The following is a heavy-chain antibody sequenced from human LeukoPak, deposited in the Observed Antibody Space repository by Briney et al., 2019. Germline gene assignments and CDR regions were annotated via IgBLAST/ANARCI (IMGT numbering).Heavy chain of an antibody. J-gene: IGHJ5*02. V-gene: IGHV1-18*01. D-gene: IGHD5-12*01. CDR1: GYTFTTYG. CDR2: ISANNKDR. CDR3: AGQRGYAWSWFDP. Sequence: ASVKVSCKSSGYTFTTYGITWVRQAPGQGLEWMGWISANNKDRKYAQNFQDRVTLTTDTSTSTVYMELRNLRSDDTAVYYCAGQRGYAWSWFDPWGQGTLVTVSS.